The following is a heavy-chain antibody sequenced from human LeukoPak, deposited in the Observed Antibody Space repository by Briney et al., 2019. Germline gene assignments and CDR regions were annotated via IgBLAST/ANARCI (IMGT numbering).Heavy chain of an antibody. CDR3: ATDKPYYDILTGHQRPYYMDV. V-gene: IGHV3-30*02. CDR1: GFTFSSYG. J-gene: IGHJ6*03. CDR2: IRYDGGNK. D-gene: IGHD3-9*01. Sequence: GGSLRLSCAASGFTFSSYGMHWVRQAPGKGLEWVAFIRYDGGNKYYADSVKGRFAISRDNSKNTLYLQMNSLRAEDTAVYYCATDKPYYDILTGHQRPYYMDVWGKGTTVTVSS.